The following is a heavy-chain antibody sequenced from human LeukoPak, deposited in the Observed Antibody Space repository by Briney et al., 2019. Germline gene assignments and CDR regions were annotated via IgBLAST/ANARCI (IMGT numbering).Heavy chain of an antibody. CDR1: GLNFNNAW. J-gene: IGHJ4*02. CDR3: TTNRPHCSGGSCSDY. Sequence: GSLRLSCAASGLNFNNAWMSWVRQAPGKGLEWVGRIKSETDGGTTAYAAPVKGRFTISRDDSENTLYLQMNSLKTEDTALYYCTTNRPHCSGGSCSDYWGQGTLVTASS. CDR2: IKSETDGGTT. D-gene: IGHD2-15*01. V-gene: IGHV3-15*05.